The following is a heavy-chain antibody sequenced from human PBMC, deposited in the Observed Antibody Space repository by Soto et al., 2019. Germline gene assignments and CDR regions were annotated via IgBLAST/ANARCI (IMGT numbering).Heavy chain of an antibody. CDR2: INHSGSS. Sequence: SETLSLTCAVYGGSFSGYYWSWIRQPPGKGLEWIGEINHSGSSNYNPSLKSRVTISVDTSKNQFSLRLSSVTAADTAVYYCARGGSPYYYYYMDVWGKGTTVIVSS. J-gene: IGHJ6*03. CDR3: ARGGSPYYYYYMDV. D-gene: IGHD6-19*01. V-gene: IGHV4-34*01. CDR1: GGSFSGYY.